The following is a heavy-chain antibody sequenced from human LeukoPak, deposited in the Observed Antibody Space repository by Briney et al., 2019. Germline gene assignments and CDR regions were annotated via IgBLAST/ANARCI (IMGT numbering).Heavy chain of an antibody. CDR2: INWNGGST. Sequence: PGGSLRLSCAASGFTFDDYGMSWVRQAPGKGLEWVSGINWNGGSTGYADSVEGRFTISRDNAKNSLYLQMNSLRAEDTALYYCARVNNWNDGGYFDYWGQGTVVTVSS. CDR1: GFTFDDYG. J-gene: IGHJ4*02. D-gene: IGHD1-1*01. V-gene: IGHV3-20*04. CDR3: ARVNNWNDGGYFDY.